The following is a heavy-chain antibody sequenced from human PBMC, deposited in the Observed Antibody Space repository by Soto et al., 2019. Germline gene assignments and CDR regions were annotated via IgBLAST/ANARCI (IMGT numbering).Heavy chain of an antibody. V-gene: IGHV4-59*01. CDR3: ASGYCSGGSCYSLDYYYYYGMDV. J-gene: IGHJ6*02. Sequence: SETLSLTCTVSGDSISSYYWSWIRQPPGKGLEWIGYIYYSGSTNYNPSLKSRVTISVDTSKNQFSLKLSSVTAADTAVYYCASGYCSGGSCYSLDYYYYYGMDVWGQGTTVTVSS. CDR2: IYYSGST. D-gene: IGHD2-15*01. CDR1: GDSISSYY.